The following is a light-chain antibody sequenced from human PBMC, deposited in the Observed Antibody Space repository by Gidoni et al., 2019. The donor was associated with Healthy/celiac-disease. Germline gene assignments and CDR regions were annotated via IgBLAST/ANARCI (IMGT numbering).Light chain of an antibody. CDR2: GAS. CDR1: QSVSSSY. V-gene: IGKV3-20*01. CDR3: QRYGSSPPYT. Sequence: EIVLTQSPGTLSLSPGERATLSCRASQSVSSSYLAWYQQKPGQAPRLLIYGASSRAPGIPDRFGGSGSGTDFTLTISRLEPEDFAVYYCQRYGSSPPYTFGQGTKLEIK. J-gene: IGKJ2*01.